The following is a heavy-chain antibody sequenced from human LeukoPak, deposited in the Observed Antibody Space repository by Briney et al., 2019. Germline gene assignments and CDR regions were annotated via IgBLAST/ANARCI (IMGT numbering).Heavy chain of an antibody. CDR2: IYYSGST. Sequence: PSETLSLTCTVSGGSISSSSYYWGWIRQPPGKGLEWIGSIYYSGSTYYNPSLKSRVTISVDTSKNQFSLKLSSVTAADTAVYYCASGPRITMVRVHAFDIWGQGTMVTVSS. V-gene: IGHV4-39*07. D-gene: IGHD3-10*01. CDR1: GGSISSSSYY. J-gene: IGHJ3*02. CDR3: ASGPRITMVRVHAFDI.